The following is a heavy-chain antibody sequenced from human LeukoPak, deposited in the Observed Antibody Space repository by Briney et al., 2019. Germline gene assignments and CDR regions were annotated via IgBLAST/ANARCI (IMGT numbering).Heavy chain of an antibody. D-gene: IGHD5-24*01. CDR2: IRYDGSNK. V-gene: IGHV3-30*02. Sequence: PGGSLRLSCAASGFTFSSYGMHWVRQAPGKGLEWVAFIRYDGSNKYYADSVKGRFTISRDNSKNTLYLQMNSLRAEDTAVYYCAKGRRDGYSLDAFDIWGQGTMVTVSS. J-gene: IGHJ3*02. CDR1: GFTFSSYG. CDR3: AKGRRDGYSLDAFDI.